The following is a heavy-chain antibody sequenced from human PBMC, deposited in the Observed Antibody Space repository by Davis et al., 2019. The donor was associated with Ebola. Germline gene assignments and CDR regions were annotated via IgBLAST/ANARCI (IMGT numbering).Heavy chain of an antibody. CDR1: GYTFTSYG. CDR2: ISAYNGNT. J-gene: IGHJ6*04. V-gene: IGHV1-18*04. Sequence: ASVKVSCKASGYTFTSYGISWVRQAPGQGLEWMGWISAYNGNTNYAQKLQGRVTMTTDTSTSTAYMELKSLRSDDTAVYYCARDRGYYYDSSGYQYYYYYGMDVWGKGTTVTVSS. D-gene: IGHD3-22*01. CDR3: ARDRGYYYDSSGYQYYYYYGMDV.